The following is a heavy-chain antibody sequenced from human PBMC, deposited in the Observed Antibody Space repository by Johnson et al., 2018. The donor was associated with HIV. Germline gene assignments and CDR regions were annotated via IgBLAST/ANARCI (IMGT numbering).Heavy chain of an antibody. CDR1: GFTFSSYA. V-gene: IGHV3-33*08. J-gene: IGHJ3*01. Sequence: QVQLVESGGGLVQPGRSLRLSCAASGFTFSSYAMHWVRQAPGKGLEWVAFIRYDGSNKYYADSVKGRFTISRDDSKNTLYLQMNSQKTEDTAVYYCTTDSPPLLRFSWGVWGQGTMVTVSS. CDR3: TTDSPPLLRFSWGV. CDR2: IRYDGSNK. D-gene: IGHD3-3*01.